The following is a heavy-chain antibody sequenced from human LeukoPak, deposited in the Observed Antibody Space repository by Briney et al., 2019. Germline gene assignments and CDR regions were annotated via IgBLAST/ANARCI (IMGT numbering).Heavy chain of an antibody. CDR2: ISGSGGST. V-gene: IGHV3-23*01. J-gene: IGHJ1*01. CDR1: GFTFSSYA. Sequence: SGGSLRLSCAASGFTFSSYAMSWFRQAPGKGLEWVSAISGSGGSTYYADSVKGRFTISRDNSKNTLYLQMNSLRAEDTAVYYCAKDLKVGYSSGWALAEYFQHWGQGTLVTVSS. D-gene: IGHD6-19*01. CDR3: AKDLKVGYSSGWALAEYFQH.